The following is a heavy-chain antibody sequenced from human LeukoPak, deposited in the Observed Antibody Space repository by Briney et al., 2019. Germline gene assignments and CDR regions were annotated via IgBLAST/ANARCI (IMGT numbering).Heavy chain of an antibody. V-gene: IGHV3-7*01. CDR2: IKRDGSEK. CDR3: VRALVAAATPGAWFDS. Sequence: GGSLRLSCAASGFTFSDYWMTWVRQAPGKGLEWVANIKRDGSEKYYVDSLKGRFTISRDNAKNPLYLQMNSLRGEDTAVYYCVRALVAAATPGAWFDSWGQGTLVTVSS. CDR1: GFTFSDYW. D-gene: IGHD2-15*01. J-gene: IGHJ5*01.